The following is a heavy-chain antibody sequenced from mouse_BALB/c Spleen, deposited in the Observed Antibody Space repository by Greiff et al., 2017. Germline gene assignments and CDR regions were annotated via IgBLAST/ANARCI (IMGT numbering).Heavy chain of an antibody. D-gene: IGHD2-2*01. CDR1: GYTFTNYW. J-gene: IGHJ4*01. CDR3: ARGGYEDAMDY. Sequence: VKLMESGAELVRPGTSVKISCKASGYTFTNYWLGWVKQRPGHGLEWIGDIYPGGGYTNYNEKFKGKATLTADTSSGTAYMQLSSLTSEDSAVYFCARGGYEDAMDYWGQGTSVTVSS. V-gene: IGHV1-63*02. CDR2: IYPGGGYT.